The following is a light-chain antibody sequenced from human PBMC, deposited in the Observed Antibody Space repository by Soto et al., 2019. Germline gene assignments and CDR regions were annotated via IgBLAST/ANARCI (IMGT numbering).Light chain of an antibody. CDR3: QQYDYYST. V-gene: IGKV1-17*01. Sequence: PVNKSLAALSASVGDRVTITCRASQGIRNDLGWYQQRPGKAPKRLIYAASTLQPGIPSRFSGSGSGTEFTLTISRLQPDDFAAYYCQQYDYYSTFGGGTKVDI. CDR2: AAS. CDR1: QGIRND. J-gene: IGKJ4*02.